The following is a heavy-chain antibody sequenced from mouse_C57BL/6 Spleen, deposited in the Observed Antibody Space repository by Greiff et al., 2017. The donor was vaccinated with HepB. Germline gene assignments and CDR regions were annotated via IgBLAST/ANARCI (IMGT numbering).Heavy chain of an antibody. Sequence: EVQRVESGPGLAKPSQTLSLTCSVTGYSITSDYRNWIRKFPGNKLEYMGYISYSGSTYYNPSLKSRISITRDTSKNQYYLQLNSVTTEDTATYYCARSELGSYWYFDVWGTGTTVTVSS. CDR3: ARSELGSYWYFDV. CDR2: ISYSGST. CDR1: GYSITSDY. V-gene: IGHV3-8*01. D-gene: IGHD4-1*01. J-gene: IGHJ1*03.